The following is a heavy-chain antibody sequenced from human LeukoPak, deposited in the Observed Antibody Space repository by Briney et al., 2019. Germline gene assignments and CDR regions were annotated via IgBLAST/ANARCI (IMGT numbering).Heavy chain of an antibody. D-gene: IGHD3-10*01. Sequence: PGGSLRLSCATSGFTFSSHTMTSVRQAPGKGLEYVSGIGTSAGSTIYADSVKGRFTISRDNSKNTVYLQMDSLRVEDTAVYYCAKDPNWDRGYWGQGTLVTVSS. CDR1: GFTFSSHT. V-gene: IGHV3-23*01. J-gene: IGHJ4*02. CDR3: AKDPNWDRGY. CDR2: IGTSAGST.